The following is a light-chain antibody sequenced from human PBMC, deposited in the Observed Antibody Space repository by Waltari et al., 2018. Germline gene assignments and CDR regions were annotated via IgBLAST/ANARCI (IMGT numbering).Light chain of an antibody. V-gene: IGLV3-21*02. CDR1: NIGSKS. CDR3: QVWDVTTKYL. CDR2: GNR. Sequence: SYELTQPHSVSVSPGQTARITCGGDNIGSKSVQWYQQRPPQAPLLVIYGNRERRPRIPERFSGSTSGDTATLTSTGVEAGDEADYYCQVWDVTTKYLFGGGTRLTVL. J-gene: IGLJ2*01.